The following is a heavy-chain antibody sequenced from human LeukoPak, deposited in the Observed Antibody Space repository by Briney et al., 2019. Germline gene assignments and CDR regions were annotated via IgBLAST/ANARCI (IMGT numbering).Heavy chain of an antibody. CDR3: ARDPPKVVPAAMEGWFDP. CDR1: GFTFSSYE. V-gene: IGHV3-48*03. J-gene: IGHJ5*02. CDR2: ISSSGSTI. Sequence: GGSLRLSCAASGFTFSSYEMNWVRQAPGKGLEWVSYISSSGSTIYYADSVQGRFTISRDNAENSMYLQMNSLRAEDTAVYDCARDPPKVVPAAMEGWFDPWGQGTLVTVSS. D-gene: IGHD2-2*01.